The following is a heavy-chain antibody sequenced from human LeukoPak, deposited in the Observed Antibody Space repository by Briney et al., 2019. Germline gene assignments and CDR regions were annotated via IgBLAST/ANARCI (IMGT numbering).Heavy chain of an antibody. D-gene: IGHD5-18*01. CDR2: INGNGGTT. CDR1: GFTFTSYA. V-gene: IGHV3-64D*06. Sequence: GVSVRLSCSASGFTFTSYAMHWVRQAPGKGLEYVSVINGNGGTTYYADSVKGRFTISRDNSKNTLYLQMSSLRVEDTAVYYCVKGLLYSYPAFDMWGQGTMVTVSS. J-gene: IGHJ3*02. CDR3: VKGLLYSYPAFDM.